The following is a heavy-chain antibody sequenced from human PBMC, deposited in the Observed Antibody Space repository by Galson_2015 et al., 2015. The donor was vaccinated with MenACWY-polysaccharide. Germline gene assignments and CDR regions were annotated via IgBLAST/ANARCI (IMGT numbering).Heavy chain of an antibody. CDR3: AKDLRVGATAGSELDS. D-gene: IGHD1-26*01. V-gene: IGHV3-23*01. CDR2: ISGSGGST. J-gene: IGHJ4*02. CDR1: GFTFSSYG. Sequence: SLRLSCAASGFTFSSYGMSRVRQAPGKGLEWVSSISGSGGSTFYADSVKGRFTISRDNSKNTLSLQVNSLRAEDTAKYYCAKDLRVGATAGSELDSWGQGTLVTVSS.